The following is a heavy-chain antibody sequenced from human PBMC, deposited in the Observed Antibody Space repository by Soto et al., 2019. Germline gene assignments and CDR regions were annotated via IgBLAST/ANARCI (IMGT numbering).Heavy chain of an antibody. J-gene: IGHJ4*02. CDR1: GFTFSSYA. D-gene: IGHD2-15*01. CDR3: AKGPPRYCSGGSCLTRWG. CDR2: ISGSGGST. Sequence: EVQLLESGGGLVQPGGSLRLSCAASGFTFSSYAMSWVRQAPGKGLEWVSAISGSGGSTYYADSVKGRFTISRDNSKNTLYLQMNSLRAEDTAVYYCAKGPPRYCSGGSCLTRWGGGQGTLVTVSS. V-gene: IGHV3-23*01.